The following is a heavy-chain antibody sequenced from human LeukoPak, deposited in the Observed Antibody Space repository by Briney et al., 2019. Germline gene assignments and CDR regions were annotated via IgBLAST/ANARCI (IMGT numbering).Heavy chain of an antibody. D-gene: IGHD3-10*01. CDR3: AKDRPNYYGRDGLYYTRGGDT. V-gene: IGHV3-23*01. CDR1: GFTFTNYA. Sequence: GGSLRLSCAASGFTFTNYAMSRVRQTAGKGLEWVSSTSRYGEVTFYADSVKGRFTIFRDNSKSTLYLQMNSLRVDDTAIYYCAKDRPNYYGRDGLYYTRGGDTWGRGTLVTVSS. CDR2: TSRYGEVT. J-gene: IGHJ5*02.